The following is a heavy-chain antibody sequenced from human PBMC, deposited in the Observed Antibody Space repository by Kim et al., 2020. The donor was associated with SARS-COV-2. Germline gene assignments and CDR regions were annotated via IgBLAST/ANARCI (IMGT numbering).Heavy chain of an antibody. CDR3: ARLSIQRRDYYGMDV. D-gene: IGHD2-21*01. V-gene: IGHV5-51*01. Sequence: GESLKISCKGSGYSFTSYWIGWVRQMPGKGLEWMGLIYPGDSDTRYSPPFQGQVTISADKSISTAYLQWSSLKASDTAMYYCARLSIQRRDYYGMDVWGPGTTVTVSS. J-gene: IGHJ6*02. CDR2: IYPGDSDT. CDR1: GYSFTSYW.